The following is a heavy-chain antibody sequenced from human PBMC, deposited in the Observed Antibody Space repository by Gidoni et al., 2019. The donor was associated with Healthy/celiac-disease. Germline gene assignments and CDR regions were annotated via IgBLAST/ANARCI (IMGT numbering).Heavy chain of an antibody. J-gene: IGHJ4*02. Sequence: EAHLFESGGGLVQPGGSLRRSCAASGFTFSSYAMSWVRQAPGKGLEWVSAISGSGGSTYYADSVKGRFTISRDNSKNTLYLQMNSLRAEDTAVYYCAKLQWPDFDYWGQGTLVTVSS. V-gene: IGHV3-23*01. CDR2: ISGSGGST. CDR3: AKLQWPDFDY. CDR1: GFTFSSYA. D-gene: IGHD6-19*01.